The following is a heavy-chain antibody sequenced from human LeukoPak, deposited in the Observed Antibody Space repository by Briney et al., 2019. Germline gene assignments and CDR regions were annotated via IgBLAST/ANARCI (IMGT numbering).Heavy chain of an antibody. CDR1: GFSFTSHG. CDR2: ISAYNGNT. CDR3: ARFNIGVAAAGDDNWFDP. V-gene: IGHV1-18*01. J-gene: IGHJ5*02. Sequence: VASVWVSRKASGFSFTSHGICCVRQAPGQGLEWMGWISAYNGNTNYAQKLQGRGIMTIDTLTSTAHMELRSLRSDDTAVYYCARFNIGVAAAGDDNWFDPWAEGTGVSVSS. D-gene: IGHD6-13*01.